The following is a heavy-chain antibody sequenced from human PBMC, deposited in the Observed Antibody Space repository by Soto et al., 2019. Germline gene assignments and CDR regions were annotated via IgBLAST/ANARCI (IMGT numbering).Heavy chain of an antibody. CDR3: ARDPTDYYGSGSYFDY. D-gene: IGHD3-10*01. Sequence: ASVKVSCKASGGTFSSYTISWVRQAPGQGLEWMGRIIPILGIANYAQKFQGRVTITADKSTSTAYMELSSLRSEDTAVYYCARDPTDYYGSGSYFDYWGQGTLVTVSS. V-gene: IGHV1-69*04. J-gene: IGHJ4*02. CDR1: GGTFSSYT. CDR2: IIPILGIA.